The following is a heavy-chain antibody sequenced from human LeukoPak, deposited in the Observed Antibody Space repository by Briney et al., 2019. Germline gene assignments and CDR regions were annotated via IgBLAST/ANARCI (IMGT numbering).Heavy chain of an antibody. V-gene: IGHV4-59*01. CDR2: IYYSGST. CDR1: GGSISSYY. J-gene: IGHJ4*02. CDR3: ARGREAVNY. Sequence: SKTLSLTCTVSGGSISSYYWSWIRQPPGKGLECIGYIYYSGSTNYNPSLKSRVTISVDTSKNQFSLKLSSVTAADTAVHYCARGREAVNYWGQGTLVTVSS. D-gene: IGHD1-26*01.